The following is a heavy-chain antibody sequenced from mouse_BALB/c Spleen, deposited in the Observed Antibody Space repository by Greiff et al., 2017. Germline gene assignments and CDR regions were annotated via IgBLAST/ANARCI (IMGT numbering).Heavy chain of an antibody. CDR2: INPNNGGT. CDR1: GYTFTDYN. J-gene: IGHJ4*01. CDR3: ARGYYGNYVGAMDY. Sequence: VQLQQSGPELVKPGASVKIPCKASGYTFTDYNMDWVKQSHGKSLEWIGDINPNNGGTIYNQKFKGKATLTVDKSSSTAYMELRSLTSEDTAVYYCARGYYGNYVGAMDYWGQGTSVTVSS. D-gene: IGHD2-1*01. V-gene: IGHV1-18*01.